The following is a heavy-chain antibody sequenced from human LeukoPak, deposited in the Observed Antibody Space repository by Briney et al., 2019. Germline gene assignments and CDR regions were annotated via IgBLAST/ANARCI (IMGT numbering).Heavy chain of an antibody. D-gene: IGHD3-22*01. V-gene: IGHV4-61*02. CDR3: ARAIYYYDSSGYYSPEYYYFDY. Sequence: SETLSLTCTVSGGSISSGSYYWSWIRQPAGKGLEWIGRIYTSGSTNYNPSLKSRVTISVDTSKNQFSLKLSSVTAADTAVYYCARAIYYYDSSGYYSPEYYYFDYWGQGTLVTVSS. CDR1: GGSISSGSYY. J-gene: IGHJ4*02. CDR2: IYTSGST.